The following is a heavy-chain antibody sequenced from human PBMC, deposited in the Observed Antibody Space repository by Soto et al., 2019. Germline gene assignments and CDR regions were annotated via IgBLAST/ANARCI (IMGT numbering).Heavy chain of an antibody. CDR2: IDPSDSYT. D-gene: IGHD2-2*02. J-gene: IGHJ6*02. V-gene: IGHV5-10-1*01. Sequence: PGESLKISCKGSGYSFTSYWISWVRQMPGKGLEWMGRIDPSDSYTNYSPSFQGHVTISADKSISTAYLQWSSLKASDTAMYYCASILNYCSSTSCYIWSYYYGMDVWGQGTTVTVSS. CDR1: GYSFTSYW. CDR3: ASILNYCSSTSCYIWSYYYGMDV.